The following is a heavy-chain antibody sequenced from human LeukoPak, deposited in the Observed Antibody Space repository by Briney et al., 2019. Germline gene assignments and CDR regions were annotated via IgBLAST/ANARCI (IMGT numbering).Heavy chain of an antibody. CDR1: GFTVSSNY. V-gene: IGHV3-53*01. CDR2: IYSGGST. J-gene: IGHJ3*02. D-gene: IGHD6-13*01. Sequence: SGGSLRLSCAASGFTVSSNYMSWVRQAPGKGLEWVSVIYSGGSTYYADSVKGRFTISRDNSKNTLHLQMNSLRAEDTAVYYCARGGARYSSSWYAFDIWGQGTMVTVSS. CDR3: ARGGARYSSSWYAFDI.